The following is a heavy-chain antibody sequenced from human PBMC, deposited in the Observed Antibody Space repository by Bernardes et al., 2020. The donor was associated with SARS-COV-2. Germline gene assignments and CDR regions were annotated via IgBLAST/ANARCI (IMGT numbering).Heavy chain of an antibody. CDR1: GGSIRSHY. J-gene: IGHJ4*02. V-gene: IGHV4-4*07. D-gene: IGHD3-22*01. CDR3: ARAVSYDSSGYYQLDY. Sequence: SETLSLTCTVSGGSIRSHYWSWIRQPAGKGLEWIGRIYTSGSTNYNPSLKSRVTMSEDTSKNQFSLKLSSVTAADTAVYYCARAVSYDSSGYYQLDYWGQGTLVTVSS. CDR2: IYTSGST.